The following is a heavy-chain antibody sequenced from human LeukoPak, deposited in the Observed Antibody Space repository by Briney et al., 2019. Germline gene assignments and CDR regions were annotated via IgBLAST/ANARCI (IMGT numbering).Heavy chain of an antibody. V-gene: IGHV3-30*02. CDR2: IWYDGSNE. Sequence: PGGSLRLSCAASGFTFSSYGMHWVRQAPGKGLEWVAFIWYDGSNEYYADSVKGRFTISRDNSKNTLYLQMNSLRAEDTAVYYCAKGANYYYYGMDVWGQGTTVTVSS. CDR3: AKGANYYYYGMDV. J-gene: IGHJ6*02. CDR1: GFTFSSYG.